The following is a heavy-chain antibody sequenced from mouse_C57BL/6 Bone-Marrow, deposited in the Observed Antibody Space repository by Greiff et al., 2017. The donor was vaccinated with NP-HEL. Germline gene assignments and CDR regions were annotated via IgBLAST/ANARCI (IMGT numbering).Heavy chain of an antibody. CDR1: GYAFSSSW. D-gene: IGHD2-3*01. J-gene: IGHJ2*01. CDR2: IYPGDGDT. V-gene: IGHV1-82*01. Sequence: QVQLQQSGPELVKPGASVKISCKASGYAFSSSWMNWVKQRPGKGLEWIGRIYPGDGDTNYNGKFKGKATLTADKSSSTAYMQLSSLTSEDSAVYFCARRVIYDGYFDYWGQGTTLTVSS. CDR3: ARRVIYDGYFDY.